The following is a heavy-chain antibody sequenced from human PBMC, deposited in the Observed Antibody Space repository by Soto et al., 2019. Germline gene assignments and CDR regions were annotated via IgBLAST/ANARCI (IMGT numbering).Heavy chain of an antibody. D-gene: IGHD2-15*01. CDR2: INYSGTT. J-gene: IGHJ1*01. CDR1: GDSIIIGGYY. CDR3: ARVTGYCRGGSCYSGYFQH. Sequence: PSETLSLTCTVSGDSIIIGGYYWSWIRQLPGKGLEWIGYINYSGTTYYNPSLKSRVSISVDTSENQFSLKLSSVTAADTAVYYCARVTGYCRGGSCYSGYFQHWGQGTLVTV. V-gene: IGHV4-31*03.